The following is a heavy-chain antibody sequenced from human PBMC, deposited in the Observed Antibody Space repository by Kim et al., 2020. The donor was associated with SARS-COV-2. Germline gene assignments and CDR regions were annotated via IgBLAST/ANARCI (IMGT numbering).Heavy chain of an antibody. V-gene: IGHV1-2*02. CDR1: GYTFTGYY. CDR3: ARDHDFWSGYPGGYYYYMDV. CDR2: INPNSGGT. Sequence: ASVKVSCKASGYTFTGYYMHWVRQAPGQGLEWMGWINPNSGGTNYAQKFQGRVTMTRDTSISTAYMELSRLRSDDTAVYYCARDHDFWSGYPGGYYYYMDVWGKGTTVTVSS. D-gene: IGHD3-3*01. J-gene: IGHJ6*03.